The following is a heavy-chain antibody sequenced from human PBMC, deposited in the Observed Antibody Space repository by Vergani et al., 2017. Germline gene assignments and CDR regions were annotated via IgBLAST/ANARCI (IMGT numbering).Heavy chain of an antibody. CDR2: INPSGGST. CDR3: ARGGYCSSTSCYVFGGGVY. V-gene: IGHV1-46*01. J-gene: IGHJ4*02. Sequence: QVQLVQSGAEVKKPGASVKVSCKASGYTFTSYYMHWVRQAPGQGLEWMGIINPSGGSTSYAQKFQGRVTMTRDTSTSTVYMELSSLRSEDTAVYDCARGGYCSSTSCYVFGGGVYWGQGTLVTVSS. CDR1: GYTFTSYY. D-gene: IGHD2-2*01.